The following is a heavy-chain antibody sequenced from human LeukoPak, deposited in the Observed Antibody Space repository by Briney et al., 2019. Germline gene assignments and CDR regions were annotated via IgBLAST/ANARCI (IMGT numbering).Heavy chain of an antibody. D-gene: IGHD1-7*01. CDR3: AKGWLELTSGYFDY. V-gene: IGHV3-30*18. CDR1: GFTFSSYG. CDR2: ISYDGSNK. Sequence: GRSLRLSCAASGFTFSSYGMHWVRQAPGKGLEWVAVISYDGSNKYYADSVKGRFTISRDNSKNTLYLQMNSLRAGDTAVYYCAKGWLELTSGYFDYWGQGTLVTVSS. J-gene: IGHJ4*02.